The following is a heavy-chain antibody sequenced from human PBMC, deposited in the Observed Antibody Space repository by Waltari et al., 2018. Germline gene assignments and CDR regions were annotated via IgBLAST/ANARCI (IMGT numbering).Heavy chain of an antibody. V-gene: IGHV3-21*01. CDR1: GFTFSNFA. CDR3: ARVGAIISLDY. J-gene: IGHJ4*02. CDR2: ISSTSSYI. D-gene: IGHD3-16*01. Sequence: EVQLVVSGGGLVNPGGSVRLSCAASGFTFSNFAINWVRQAPGKGLEWVSSISSTSSYIYYADSVKGRFTISRDNAKNSLYLQMNSLRADDTAVYYCARVGAIISLDYWGQGTLVTVSS.